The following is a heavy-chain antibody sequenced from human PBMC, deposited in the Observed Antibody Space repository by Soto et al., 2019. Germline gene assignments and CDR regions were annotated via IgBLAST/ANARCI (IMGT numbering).Heavy chain of an antibody. J-gene: IGHJ3*02. CDR2: ISGSGGST. V-gene: IGHV3-23*01. CDR3: AKDRGIAGARTTNDAFDI. Sequence: EVQLLESGGGLVQPGGSLRLSCAASGFTFSSYAMSWVRQAPGKGLEWVSAISGSGGSTYYADSVKGRFTISRDNSKNTLYLQMNSLRAEDTAVYYCAKDRGIAGARTTNDAFDIWGQGTMVTVSS. CDR1: GFTFSSYA. D-gene: IGHD6-19*01.